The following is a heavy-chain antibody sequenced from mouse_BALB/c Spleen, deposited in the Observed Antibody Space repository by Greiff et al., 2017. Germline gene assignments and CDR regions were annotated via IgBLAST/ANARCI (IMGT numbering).Heavy chain of an antibody. Sequence: EVMLVESGGGLVKPGGSLKLSCAASGFAFSSYDMSWVRQTPEKRLEWVAYISSGGGSTYYPDTVKGRFTISRDNAKNTLYLQMSSLKSEDTAMYYCARQIWDYYAMDYWGQGTSVTVSS. V-gene: IGHV5-12-1*01. CDR2: ISSGGGST. CDR3: ARQIWDYYAMDY. D-gene: IGHD1-1*02. J-gene: IGHJ4*01. CDR1: GFAFSSYD.